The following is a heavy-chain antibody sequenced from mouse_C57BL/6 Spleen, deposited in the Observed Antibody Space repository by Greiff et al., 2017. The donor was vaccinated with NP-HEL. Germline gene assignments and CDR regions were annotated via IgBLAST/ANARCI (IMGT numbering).Heavy chain of an antibody. CDR1: GYAFTNYL. V-gene: IGHV1-54*01. Sequence: VQLQQSGAELVRPGTSVKVSCKASGYAFTNYLIEWVKQRPGQGLEWIGVINPGSGGTNYNEKFKGKATLTADKSSSTAYMQLSSLTSEDSAVYFCARYYYGSSHPFDYWGQGTTLTVSS. J-gene: IGHJ2*01. CDR2: INPGSGGT. CDR3: ARYYYGSSHPFDY. D-gene: IGHD1-1*01.